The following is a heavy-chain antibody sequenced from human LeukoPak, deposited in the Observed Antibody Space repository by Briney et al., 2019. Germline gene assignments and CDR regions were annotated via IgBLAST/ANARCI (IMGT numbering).Heavy chain of an antibody. CDR3: GKDQRY. CDR1: GVSLSSYT. Sequence: PGGSLRLSCAASGVSLSSYTMNWVRQAPGKGLEWVSGISDSGGITSYAASVKGRFTISRDNPKNPLYLQRNSLRADDTAVYYCGKDQRYWGQGTLVTVSS. J-gene: IGHJ4*02. CDR2: ISDSGGIT. V-gene: IGHV3-23*01.